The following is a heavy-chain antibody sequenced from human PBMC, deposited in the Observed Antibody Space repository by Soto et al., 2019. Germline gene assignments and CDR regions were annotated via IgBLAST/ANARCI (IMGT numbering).Heavy chain of an antibody. J-gene: IGHJ6*02. CDR3: AAEPYYDSSGYPSYYYSGMDV. Sequence: QMQLVQSGPEVKKPGTSVKVSCKASGFTFTSSAVQWVRQARGQRLEWIGWIVVGSGNTNYAQKFQERVTITSDMYTGAAYMELSRLRHEDPAVYYCAAEPYYDSSGYPSYYYSGMDVWGQETTVNVSS. D-gene: IGHD3-22*01. CDR2: IVVGSGNT. V-gene: IGHV1-58*01. CDR1: GFTFTSSA.